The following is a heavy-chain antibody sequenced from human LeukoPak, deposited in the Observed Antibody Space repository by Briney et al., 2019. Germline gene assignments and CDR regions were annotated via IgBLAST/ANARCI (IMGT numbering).Heavy chain of an antibody. V-gene: IGHV4-34*01. CDR3: ARRSHYSGWYV. J-gene: IGHJ1*01. CDR1: GGSFSGY. D-gene: IGHD6-19*01. CDR2: INHTGST. Sequence: AETLSLTCAVYGGSFSGYWSWIRQPPGKGLEWIGEINHTGSTNYNPPLKSRVTISVDTSKNQFSLKLSFVTAADTAVYFCARRSHYSGWYVWGQGTLVTVSS.